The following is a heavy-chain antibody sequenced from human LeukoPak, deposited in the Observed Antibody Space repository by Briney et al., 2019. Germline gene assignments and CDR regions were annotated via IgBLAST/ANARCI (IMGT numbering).Heavy chain of an antibody. CDR2: ISYDGSNK. CDR1: GFTFSSYG. CDR3: EKEEGGWFARY. Sequence: GGSLRLSCVASGFTFSSYGIHWFRRAPGKGLNWVAVISYDGSNKKYADSVKGRFAISRDNAKNTLYLQMNSLRVDDTGVYYCEKEEGGWFARYWGQGPLVTVSS. D-gene: IGHD6-19*01. J-gene: IGHJ4*02. V-gene: IGHV3-30*18.